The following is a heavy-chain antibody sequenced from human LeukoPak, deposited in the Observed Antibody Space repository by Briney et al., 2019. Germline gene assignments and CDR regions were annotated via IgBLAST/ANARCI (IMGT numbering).Heavy chain of an antibody. CDR3: AKDRAPITVFGVAPTASFDY. CDR1: RFTFSNYA. CDR2: ISVGGGT. V-gene: IGHV3-23*01. J-gene: IGHJ4*02. D-gene: IGHD3-3*01. Sequence: GGSLRLSCAASRFTFSNYAMSWVRQAPGKGLEWVSAISVGGGTYYADSVRGRFTISRDSSKSTLYLQMNSLRAEDTAIYYCAKDRAPITVFGVAPTASFDYWGQGTLVTVSS.